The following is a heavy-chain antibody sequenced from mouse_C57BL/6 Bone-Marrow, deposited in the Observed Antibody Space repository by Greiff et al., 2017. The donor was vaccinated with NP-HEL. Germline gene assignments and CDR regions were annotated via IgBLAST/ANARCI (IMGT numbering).Heavy chain of an antibody. CDR1: GYPFTSYC. J-gene: IGHJ2*01. CDR3: ARWLSTMVNGY. CDR2: IYPRSGNT. Sequence: VPLHQSGAELARPGASVKLSCKASGYPFTSYCISWVTQRPGQGLEWIGEIYPRSGNTYYNEKFKGKATLTADKSSSTAYMELRSLTSEDSAVYFCARWLSTMVNGYWGQGTTLTVSS. D-gene: IGHD2-2*01. V-gene: IGHV1-81*01.